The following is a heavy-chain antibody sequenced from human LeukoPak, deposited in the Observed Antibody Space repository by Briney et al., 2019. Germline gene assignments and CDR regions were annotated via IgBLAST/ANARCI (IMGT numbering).Heavy chain of an antibody. D-gene: IGHD3-3*01. J-gene: IGHJ4*02. V-gene: IGHV3-15*01. CDR3: TTSIQYFDFWSGYYSDY. Sequence: GGSLRLSCAASGFPLSKAWMSWVPHAPGKGLEWGGRIKSKTDGGTSDYAAPVKCRFTISRDDSKNTLYLQMNSLKTEDTAVYYCTTSIQYFDFWSGYYSDYWGQGTLVTVSS. CDR1: GFPLSKAW. CDR2: IKSKTDGGTS.